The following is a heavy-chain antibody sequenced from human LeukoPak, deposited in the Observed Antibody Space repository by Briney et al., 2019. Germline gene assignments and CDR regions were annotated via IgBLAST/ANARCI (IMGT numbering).Heavy chain of an antibody. D-gene: IGHD1-14*01. V-gene: IGHV4-59*01. Sequence: SATLSLTCTVSGGSISSYYWSWIRQPPGKGLEWIGYIYYSGSTNYNPSLKSRVTISVDTSKNQFSLKLSSVTAADTAVYYCARAGTGSFDYWGQGTLVTVSS. J-gene: IGHJ4*02. CDR2: IYYSGST. CDR3: ARAGTGSFDY. CDR1: GGSISSYY.